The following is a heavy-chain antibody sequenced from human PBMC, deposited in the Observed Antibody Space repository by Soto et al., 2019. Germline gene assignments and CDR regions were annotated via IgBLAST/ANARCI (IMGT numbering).Heavy chain of an antibody. V-gene: IGHV4-39*07. J-gene: IGHJ5*02. CDR1: GGSISSSSYY. CDR3: VRTFPPPPRAVLSHNWFVP. D-gene: IGHD2-8*02. Sequence: PSETLSLTCTVSGGSISSSSYYWGWIRQPPGKGLEWIGSIYYSGSTYYNPSLKSRVTISVDTSKNQISLQLTSVTAADTAVYFCVRTFPPPPRAVLSHNWFVPWGPGTLVTV. CDR2: IYYSGST.